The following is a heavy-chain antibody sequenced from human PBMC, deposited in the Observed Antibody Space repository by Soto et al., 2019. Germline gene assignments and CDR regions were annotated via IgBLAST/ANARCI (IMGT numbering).Heavy chain of an antibody. J-gene: IGHJ4*02. CDR2: ISSSSSYI. CDR1: GFTFSSYS. D-gene: IGHD6-19*01. Sequence: GGSLRLSCAASGFTFSSYSMNWVRQAPGKGLEWVSSISSSSSYIYYADSVKGRFTISRDNAKNTLYLQMNSLRAEDTAVYYCAKDPDPTGYSSGWYLYWGQGTLVTVSS. CDR3: AKDPDPTGYSSGWYLY. V-gene: IGHV3-21*04.